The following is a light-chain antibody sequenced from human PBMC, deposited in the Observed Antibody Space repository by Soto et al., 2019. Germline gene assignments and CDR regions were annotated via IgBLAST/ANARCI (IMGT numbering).Light chain of an antibody. Sequence: ELVLTQSPGTLSLSPGERATLSCRASQTVSANYLAWYQQKAGQAPRLLIYGASSRATGIPDRFSGSGSGTDFTLTISRLEPEDFAVYYCQQYDRSPHFGPGTRVDIK. V-gene: IGKV3-20*01. CDR2: GAS. CDR1: QTVSANY. J-gene: IGKJ3*01. CDR3: QQYDRSPH.